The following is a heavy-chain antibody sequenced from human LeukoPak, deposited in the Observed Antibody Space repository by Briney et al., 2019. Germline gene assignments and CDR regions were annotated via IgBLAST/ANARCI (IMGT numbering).Heavy chain of an antibody. V-gene: IGHV3-21*01. CDR1: GFTFSSYE. J-gene: IGHJ3*02. CDR3: ARDRVAAPYDYVWGSYRYIFVDAFDI. D-gene: IGHD3-16*02. Sequence: GGSLRLSCAASGFTFSSYEMNWVRQAPGKGLEWVSSISSSSSYIYYADSVKGRFTISRDNAKNSLYLQMNSLRAEDTAVYYCARDRVAAPYDYVWGSYRYIFVDAFDIWGQGTMVTVSS. CDR2: ISSSSSYI.